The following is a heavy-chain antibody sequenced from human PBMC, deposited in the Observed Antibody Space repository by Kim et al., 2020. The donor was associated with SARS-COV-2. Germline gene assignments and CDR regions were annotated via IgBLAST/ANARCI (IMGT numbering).Heavy chain of an antibody. V-gene: IGHV3-7*03. CDR2: INPDGGVR. Sequence: GGSLRLSCATSGFTFNTYWMTWVRRTPGKGLEWVAEINPDGGVRDCVDSVKGRFTISRDNPKNSLYLQMNSLRVEDTAVYYCARDPSFGAFDYWGQGILVTVSS. CDR1: GFTFNTYW. D-gene: IGHD3-10*01. CDR3: ARDPSFGAFDY. J-gene: IGHJ4*02.